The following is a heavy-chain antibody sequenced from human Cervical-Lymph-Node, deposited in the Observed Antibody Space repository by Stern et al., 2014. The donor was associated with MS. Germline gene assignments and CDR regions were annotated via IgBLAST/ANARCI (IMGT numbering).Heavy chain of an antibody. D-gene: IGHD4-17*01. CDR3: ARGEVTTWFDS. CDR1: GSSITTSNW. Sequence: QLQLQESGPGLVKPSGTLSLTCGVSGSSITTSNWWTWVRHPPGKRLGWSGEIYHSGNIHFNPPLKRRVTMSVDKSKNQISMKLTSVTAADTAVYYCARGEVTTWFDSWGPGTLVTVSS. V-gene: IGHV4-4*02. J-gene: IGHJ5*01. CDR2: IYHSGNI.